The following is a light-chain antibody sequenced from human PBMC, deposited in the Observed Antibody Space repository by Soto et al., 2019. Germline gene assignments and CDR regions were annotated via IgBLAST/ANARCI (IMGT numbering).Light chain of an antibody. CDR2: GAT. CDR1: QGIGTW. V-gene: IGKV1D-12*01. CDR3: QQTNSFPIT. J-gene: IGKJ5*01. Sequence: DVQVTQSPSFVSASVGDRVTITCRASQGIGTWLAWYQQKPGQAPNLLIYGATNLQDGVPSRFSGSGLGTHFTLTIFSLQPEDSASYYRQQTNSFPITFGQGTRLEIK.